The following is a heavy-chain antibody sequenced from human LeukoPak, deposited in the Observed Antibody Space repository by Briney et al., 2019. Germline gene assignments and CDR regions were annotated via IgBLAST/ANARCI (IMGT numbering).Heavy chain of an antibody. D-gene: IGHD2-15*01. CDR1: GYTFTGYY. J-gene: IGHJ3*02. Sequence: ASVKVSCKASGYTFTGYYLHWVRRAPGQGPEWMGWINPNSGGTNYAQKFQGRVTMTRDTSISTAYMELSRLTSDDTAVYCCARSMAVVVAAGALDIWGQGTMVTVSS. CDR3: ARSMAVVVAAGALDI. V-gene: IGHV1-2*02. CDR2: INPNSGGT.